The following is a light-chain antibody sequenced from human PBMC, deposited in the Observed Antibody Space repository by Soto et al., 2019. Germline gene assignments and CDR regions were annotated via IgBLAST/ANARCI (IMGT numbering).Light chain of an antibody. CDR1: QGIDSS. CDR3: QQLHDYPIT. CDR2: AAS. Sequence: ILLTQSPSSLSASVGDGVTITCRASQGIDSSFAWYQQKPGKAPKLLIYAASSSQSGVPSRFSGSGSGTDFTLTISSLQPEDFATYYCQQLHDYPITFGQGTRLEIK. J-gene: IGKJ5*01. V-gene: IGKV1-9*01.